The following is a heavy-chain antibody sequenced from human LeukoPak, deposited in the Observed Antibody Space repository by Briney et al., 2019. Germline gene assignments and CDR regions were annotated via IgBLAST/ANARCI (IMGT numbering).Heavy chain of an antibody. Sequence: GGSLRLSCAAAGFTVSSNYMSWVRQAPGKGLEWVSVIYSGGSTYYADSVKGRFTISRDNSKNTLYLQMNSLRAEDTAVYYRARETGGNWNRIDYWGQGTLVTVSS. J-gene: IGHJ4*02. CDR1: GFTVSSNY. CDR2: IYSGGST. D-gene: IGHD1/OR15-1a*01. CDR3: ARETGGNWNRIDY. V-gene: IGHV3-53*01.